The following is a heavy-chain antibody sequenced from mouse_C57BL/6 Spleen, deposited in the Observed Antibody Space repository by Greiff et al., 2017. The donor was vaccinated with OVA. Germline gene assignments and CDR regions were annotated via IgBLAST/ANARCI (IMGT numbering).Heavy chain of an antibody. CDR1: GYTFTDYN. V-gene: IGHV1-22*01. CDR2: INPNNGGT. CDR3: AIYYDYDGGGYYYAMDY. Sequence: EVQLVESGPELVKPGASVKMSCKASGYTFTDYNMHWVKQSHGKSLEWIGYINPNNGGTSYNQKFKGKATLTVNKSSSTAYMELRSLTSEDSAVYYCAIYYDYDGGGYYYAMDYWGQGTSVTVSS. J-gene: IGHJ4*01. D-gene: IGHD2-4*01.